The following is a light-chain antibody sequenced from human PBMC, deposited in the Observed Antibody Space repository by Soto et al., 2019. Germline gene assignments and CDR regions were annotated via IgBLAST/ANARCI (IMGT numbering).Light chain of an antibody. CDR1: QSVSSNY. Sequence: EIVLTQSPGTLSLSPGERATLSCWASQSVSSNYLAWYQQKPGQAPRLLIYDASNRATGIPARFSGSGSGTDFTLTISSLEPEDFAVYYCQQRSNWPLITFGQGTRLEIK. V-gene: IGKV3D-20*02. CDR2: DAS. CDR3: QQRSNWPLIT. J-gene: IGKJ5*01.